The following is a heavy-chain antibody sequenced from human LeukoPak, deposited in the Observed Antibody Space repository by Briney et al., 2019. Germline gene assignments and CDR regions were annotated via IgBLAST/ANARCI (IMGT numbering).Heavy chain of an antibody. Sequence: GGSLRLSCAASGFTFSSYGMSWVRQAPGKGLEWVSAISGSGGSTYYADSVKGRFTISRDNAKNSLYLQMNSLRAEDTALYYCARDLSDYYDSSGDDAFDIWGQGTMVTVSS. J-gene: IGHJ3*02. CDR1: GFTFSSYG. V-gene: IGHV3-23*01. D-gene: IGHD3-22*01. CDR2: ISGSGGST. CDR3: ARDLSDYYDSSGDDAFDI.